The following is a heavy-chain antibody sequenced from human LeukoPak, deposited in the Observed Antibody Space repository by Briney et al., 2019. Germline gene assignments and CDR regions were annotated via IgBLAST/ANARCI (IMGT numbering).Heavy chain of an antibody. CDR3: ARSRPPQYHQYYMDV. V-gene: IGHV3-74*03. J-gene: IGHJ6*03. Sequence: GGSLRLSCAASKFTLSGYWIHWVRQASGKGLVWVSRVNSDGAGTTYADFVKGRFTISRDDARNIVYLQMNSLTAEDTAVYYCARSRPPQYHQYYMDVWGKGTTVTVSS. CDR1: KFTLSGYW. D-gene: IGHD1-14*01. CDR2: VNSDGAGT.